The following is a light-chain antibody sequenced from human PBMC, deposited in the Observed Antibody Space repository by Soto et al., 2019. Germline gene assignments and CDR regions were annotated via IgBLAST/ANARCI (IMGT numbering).Light chain of an antibody. CDR1: QCVRSN. CDR3: QQYNNWPGT. J-gene: IGKJ1*01. Sequence: EIVMTQSPATLSVAPGERATLSCRASQCVRSNLAWYQQKPGQAPRLLIYGASSRATDIPARFSGSGSGTEFTLTISSLQSEDFAVYYCQQYNNWPGTFGEGTKVEIK. V-gene: IGKV3-15*01. CDR2: GAS.